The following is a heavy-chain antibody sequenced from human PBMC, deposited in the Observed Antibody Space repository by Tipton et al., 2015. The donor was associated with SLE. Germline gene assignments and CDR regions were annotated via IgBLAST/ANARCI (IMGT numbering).Heavy chain of an antibody. V-gene: IGHV3-66*01. J-gene: IGHJ2*01. D-gene: IGHD4-17*01. CDR3: ARAPGVGDYAYWYFDL. CDR2: IFAGGNT. CDR1: EFVVTNTY. Sequence: SLRLSCTASEFVVTNTYMSWVRQAPGKGLEWVSTIFAGGNTYYADSVKGRFTFSRDTSKNTLYLQMNSLRAEDTAVYYCARAPGVGDYAYWYFDLWGRGTLVTVSS.